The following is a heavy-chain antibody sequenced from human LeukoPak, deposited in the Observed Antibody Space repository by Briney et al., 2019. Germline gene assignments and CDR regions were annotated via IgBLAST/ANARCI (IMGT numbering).Heavy chain of an antibody. Sequence: GGSLRLSCTASGFPFIEYSMNWVRQVPGKGLEGISYIGIDSGNRKYADSVRGRFTISADKAKNSLYLQMNSLRVEDTAVYYCARDHNYAFDNWGQGTLVSVAS. V-gene: IGHV3-48*01. CDR2: IGIDSGNR. D-gene: IGHD1-1*01. CDR3: ARDHNYAFDN. J-gene: IGHJ4*02. CDR1: GFPFIEYS.